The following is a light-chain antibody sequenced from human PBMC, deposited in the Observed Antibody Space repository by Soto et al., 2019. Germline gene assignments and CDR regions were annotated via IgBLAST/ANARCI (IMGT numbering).Light chain of an antibody. CDR2: ATS. CDR1: QSVSSNY. J-gene: IGKJ1*01. Sequence: ILLTQSPGTLSLSPGERATLSCRAGQSVSSNYLAWYQQKHGQXPSXXIYATSSRATGIPDRFSGSGPGTDLSITISRLEPEDFAVYYGQQYGSSPITFGQGTKVDIK. CDR3: QQYGSSPIT. V-gene: IGKV3-20*01.